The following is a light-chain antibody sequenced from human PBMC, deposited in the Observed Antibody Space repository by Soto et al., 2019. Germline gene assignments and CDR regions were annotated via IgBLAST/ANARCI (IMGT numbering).Light chain of an antibody. CDR2: YDD. CDR3: AAWDDSRNGQV. J-gene: IGLJ1*01. V-gene: IGLV1-36*01. CDR1: SSNIGNNA. Sequence: QSVLTQPPSVSEAPRQRVTISCSGSSSNIGNNAVNWYQQLPGKAPKLLIYYDDLLPSGVSDRFSGSKSGTSASLAISGRQSEDEADYYCAAWDDSRNGQVFGTGTKLTVL.